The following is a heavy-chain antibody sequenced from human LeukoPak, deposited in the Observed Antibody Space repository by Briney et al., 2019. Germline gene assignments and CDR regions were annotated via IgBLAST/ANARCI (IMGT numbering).Heavy chain of an antibody. CDR2: IYWNDDK. D-gene: IGHD3-3*01. CDR1: GFSLSTSGVG. V-gene: IGHV2-5*01. CDR3: AHSPLSYYDFWSGYSNTYYFDY. J-gene: IGHJ4*02. Sequence: SGPTLVKPTQTLTLTCTFSGFSLSTSGVGVGWIRQPPGKALEWLALIYWNDDKRYSPSLKSRLTITKDTSKIQVVLTMTNMDPVDTATYYCAHSPLSYYDFWSGYSNTYYFDYWGQGTLVTVSS.